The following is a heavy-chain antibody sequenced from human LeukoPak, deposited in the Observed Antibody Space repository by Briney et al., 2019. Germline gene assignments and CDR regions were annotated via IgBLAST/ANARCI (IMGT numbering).Heavy chain of an antibody. CDR1: GGSISSYY. CDR2: IYYSGST. V-gene: IGHV4-59*01. J-gene: IGHJ6*03. CDR3: ARGQQQLVRNYYYYMDV. Sequence: SPSETLSLTCTVSGGSISSYYWSWIRQPPGKGLEWIGYIYYSGSTNYNPSLKSRVTISVDTSKNQFSLKLSSVTAADTAVYYCARGQQQLVRNYYYYMDVWGKGTTVTVSS. D-gene: IGHD6-13*01.